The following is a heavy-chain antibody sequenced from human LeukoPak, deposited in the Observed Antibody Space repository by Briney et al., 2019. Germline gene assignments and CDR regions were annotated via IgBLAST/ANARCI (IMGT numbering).Heavy chain of an antibody. J-gene: IGHJ6*03. CDR3: ARGAWDHTFSYYYYYMDV. D-gene: IGHD2/OR15-2a*01. V-gene: IGHV3-74*01. CDR2: INSDGSST. Sequence: GGSLRLSCAASGFTFSSYWMHWVRQAPGKGLVWVSRINSDGSSTSYADSVKGRFTISRDNAKNTLYLQMNSLRAEDTAVYYCARGAWDHTFSYYYYYMDVWGKGTTVTVSS. CDR1: GFTFSSYW.